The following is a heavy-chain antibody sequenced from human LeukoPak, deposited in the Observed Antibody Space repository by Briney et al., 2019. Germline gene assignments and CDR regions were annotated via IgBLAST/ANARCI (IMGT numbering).Heavy chain of an antibody. CDR2: ISGSDGST. Sequence: QPGGSLRLSCAASGFTFSSYEMNWVRQAPGKGLEWVSVISGSDGSTYYADSVKGRFTISRDNSKNTLYLQMNSLRAEDTAVYYCANLKTVVTPGSDYWGQGTLVTVSS. V-gene: IGHV3-23*01. J-gene: IGHJ4*02. CDR1: GFTFSSYE. D-gene: IGHD4-23*01. CDR3: ANLKTVVTPGSDY.